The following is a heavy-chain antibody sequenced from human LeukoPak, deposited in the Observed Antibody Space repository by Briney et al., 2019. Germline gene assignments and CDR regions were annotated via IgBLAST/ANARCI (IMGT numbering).Heavy chain of an antibody. CDR1: GGSFSGYY. Sequence: SETLSLTCAVYGGSFSGYYWSWIRQPPGKGLEWIGEINHSGSTNYNPSLKSRVTISVDTSKNQFSLKLTSVTAADTAVYYCARDSWHGPSAWFDPWGQGTLVTVSS. D-gene: IGHD2-15*01. J-gene: IGHJ5*02. V-gene: IGHV4-34*01. CDR2: INHSGST. CDR3: ARDSWHGPSAWFDP.